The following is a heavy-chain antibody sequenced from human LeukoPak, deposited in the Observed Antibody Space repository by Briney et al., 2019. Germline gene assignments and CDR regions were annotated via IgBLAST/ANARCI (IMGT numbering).Heavy chain of an antibody. J-gene: IGHJ3*02. V-gene: IGHV3-7*03. CDR1: GFTFSSYW. CDR3: ARLGFYSGSLQDAFDI. CDR2: IKQDGSEK. D-gene: IGHD1-26*01. Sequence: GGSLRLSCADTGFTFSSYWMSWVRQAPGKGLEWVANIKQDGSEKYYVDSVKGRFTISRDNAKNSLYLQMNSLRAEDTAVYYCARLGFYSGSLQDAFDIWGQGTMVTVSS.